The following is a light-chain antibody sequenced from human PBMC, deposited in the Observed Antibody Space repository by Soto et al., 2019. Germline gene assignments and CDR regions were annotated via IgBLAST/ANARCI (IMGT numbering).Light chain of an antibody. CDR3: QHYSTWLWT. CDR1: QSVSSK. V-gene: IGKV3-15*01. CDR2: GAS. J-gene: IGKJ1*01. Sequence: EIVMTQSPATLSVSPGERATLSCRASQSVSSKLAWYQQKPGQGPRLLNYGASTRATGIPARFSGSGSGTEFTLTLSSLQSEDFAVYYCQHYSTWLWTFGQGTKVEIK.